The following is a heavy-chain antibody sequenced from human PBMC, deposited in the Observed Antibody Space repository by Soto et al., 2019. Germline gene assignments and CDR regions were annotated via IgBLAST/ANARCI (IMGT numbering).Heavy chain of an antibody. J-gene: IGHJ4*02. CDR2: VIPIFGTA. CDR1: GGTFSSYA. Sequence: SVKVSCKASGGTFSSYAISWVRQAPGQGLEWMGGVIPIFGTANYAQKFQGRVTITADESTSTAYMELSSLRSEDTAVYYCARGPYYYDSSGYHLYWGQGTLVTVSS. D-gene: IGHD3-22*01. CDR3: ARGPYYYDSSGYHLY. V-gene: IGHV1-69*13.